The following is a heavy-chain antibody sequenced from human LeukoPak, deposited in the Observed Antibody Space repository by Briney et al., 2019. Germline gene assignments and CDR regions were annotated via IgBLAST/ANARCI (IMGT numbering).Heavy chain of an antibody. J-gene: IGHJ5*02. D-gene: IGHD3-10*01. Sequence: SETLSLTCAVFGESFSGYYWSWIRQPPGKGLKWIGSMYYSGSTYYNPSLKSRVTISVDTSKNQFSLKLSSVTAADTAVYYCARNRYYYGSGSYGVPNWFDPWGQGTLVAVSS. CDR2: MYYSGST. CDR1: GESFSGYY. CDR3: ARNRYYYGSGSYGVPNWFDP. V-gene: IGHV4-34*01.